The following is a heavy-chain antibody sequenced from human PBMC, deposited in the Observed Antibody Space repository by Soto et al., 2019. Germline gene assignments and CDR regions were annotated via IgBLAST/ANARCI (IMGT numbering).Heavy chain of an antibody. CDR2: ISYDGSNK. CDR3: AKGVVDTSTATAFAY. V-gene: IGHV3-30*18. J-gene: IGHJ4*02. CDR1: GFIFRSYG. D-gene: IGHD5-18*01. Sequence: QVQLVESGGGVVQPGRSLRLSCAASGFIFRSYGIHWVRQAPGKGLEWVAVISYDGSNKYYTDSVKGRFTISRDNSRSTLYMQMKSLRTAETVVYFCAKGVVDTSTATAFAYWGQGNLVTVSS.